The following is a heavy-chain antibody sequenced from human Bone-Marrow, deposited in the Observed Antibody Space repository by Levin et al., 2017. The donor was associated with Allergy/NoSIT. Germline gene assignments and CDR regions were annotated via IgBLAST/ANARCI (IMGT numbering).Heavy chain of an antibody. CDR2: INGDGSST. CDR3: ARVLYCSDAGCYSYLGS. V-gene: IGHV3-74*01. CDR1: GFTFRSYW. Sequence: GGSLRLSCAASGFTFRSYWMHWVRQAPGKGLVWVSRINGDGSSTTYADSVKGRFTISRDNAKNTLYLQMNTLRAEDAAVYYCARVLYCSDAGCYSYLGSWGQGTLVTVSS. J-gene: IGHJ4*02. D-gene: IGHD2-15*01.